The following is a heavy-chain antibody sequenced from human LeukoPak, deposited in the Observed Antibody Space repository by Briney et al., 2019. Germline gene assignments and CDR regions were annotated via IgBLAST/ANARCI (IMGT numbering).Heavy chain of an antibody. Sequence: SETLSLTCTVSGYSISSGYYWGWIRQPPGKGLEWIGSIYHSGSTYYNPSLKSRVTISVDTSKNQFSLKLSPVTAADTAVYYCAIVGGQLLSISNFDYWGQGTLVTVSS. CDR1: GYSISSGYY. J-gene: IGHJ4*02. D-gene: IGHD2-2*01. V-gene: IGHV4-38-2*02. CDR2: IYHSGST. CDR3: AIVGGQLLSISNFDY.